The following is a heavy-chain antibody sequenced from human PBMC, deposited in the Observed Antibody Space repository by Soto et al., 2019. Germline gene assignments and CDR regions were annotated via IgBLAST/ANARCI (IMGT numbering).Heavy chain of an antibody. J-gene: IGHJ5*02. V-gene: IGHV1-69*02. CDR3: ARGYCSGGSCLNWFDP. D-gene: IGHD2-15*01. CDR2: IIPILGIA. CDR1: GGTFSSYT. Sequence: SVRVSCKASGGTFSSYTISWVRQAPGQGLEWMGRIIPILGIANYAQKFQGRVTITADKSTSTAHMELSSLRSEDTAVYYCARGYCSGGSCLNWFDPWGQGTLVTVSS.